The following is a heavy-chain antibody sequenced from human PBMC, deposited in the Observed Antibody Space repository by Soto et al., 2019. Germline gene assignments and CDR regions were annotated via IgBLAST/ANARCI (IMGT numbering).Heavy chain of an antibody. J-gene: IGHJ5*02. V-gene: IGHV4-38-2*01. CDR3: ARVTIFEYWFDP. Sequence: SEALSLTCAVSSYSISGGFYWAWIRQPPGKGLEWIGNIYHSGSARYNPSLKSRVTMSVDTSKNNFSLRLTSVTAADTAVYYCARVTIFEYWFDPWGQGILVTVSS. CDR2: IYHSGSA. CDR1: SYSISGGFY. D-gene: IGHD3-3*01.